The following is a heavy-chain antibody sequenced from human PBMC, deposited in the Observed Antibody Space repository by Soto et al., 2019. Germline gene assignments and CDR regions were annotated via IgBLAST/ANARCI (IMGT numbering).Heavy chain of an antibody. CDR2: ISGSATST. D-gene: IGHD2-2*01. V-gene: IGHV3-23*01. J-gene: IGHJ4*02. Sequence: EVQLLESGGGLVQPGESLRLSCAASGFTFSSYAMSWDRQAPVKGLEWVSAISGSATSTYYADSVKGRFTVSRDNSKNTLYLQMNSLRADDTDVYYCAKSRCSTSSCAIYYFDSWGKGTLVTVSS. CDR3: AKSRCSTSSCAIYYFDS. CDR1: GFTFSSYA.